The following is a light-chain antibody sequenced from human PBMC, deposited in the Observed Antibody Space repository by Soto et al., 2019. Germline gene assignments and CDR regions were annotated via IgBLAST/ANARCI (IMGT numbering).Light chain of an antibody. CDR2: GAS. V-gene: IGKV3-15*01. J-gene: IGKJ1*01. CDR1: QSVSSN. Sequence: EIVMTQSPATLSVSPGERATISCRASQSVSSNLAWYQQKPGQAPRLLIYGASTMPTGIPARFSGSGSATEFTLTISSLQSEDFAVYYCQQYNNWAQTFGEGTKVEIK. CDR3: QQYNNWAQT.